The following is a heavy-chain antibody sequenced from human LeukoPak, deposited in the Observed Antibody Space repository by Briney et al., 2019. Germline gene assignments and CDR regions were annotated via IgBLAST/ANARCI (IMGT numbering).Heavy chain of an antibody. CDR2: ISAYNGNT. Sequence: ASVKVSCNASGYTFTSYGISWVRQAPGQGLEWMGWISAYNGNTNYAQELQGRVTMTTDTSTSTAYMELSSLRSEDTAVYYCARDSGSYDAFDIWGQGTMVTVSS. J-gene: IGHJ3*02. CDR3: ARDSGSYDAFDI. V-gene: IGHV1-18*01. CDR1: GYTFTSYG. D-gene: IGHD1-26*01.